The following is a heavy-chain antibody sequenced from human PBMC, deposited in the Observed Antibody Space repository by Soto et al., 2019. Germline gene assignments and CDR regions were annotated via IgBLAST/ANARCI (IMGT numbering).Heavy chain of an antibody. CDR3: AKSQVATRPTNGMDV. Sequence: QVQLVESGGGVVQPGRSLRLSCAASGFTCSSYGMRWVHQAPGKGLEWVAVISYDGSNKYYADYVKGRFTISRDNSKNTLYLQMNSLRAEDTAVYYCAKSQVATRPTNGMDVWGQGTTVTVSS. J-gene: IGHJ6*02. CDR1: GFTCSSYG. V-gene: IGHV3-30*18. CDR2: ISYDGSNK. D-gene: IGHD5-12*01.